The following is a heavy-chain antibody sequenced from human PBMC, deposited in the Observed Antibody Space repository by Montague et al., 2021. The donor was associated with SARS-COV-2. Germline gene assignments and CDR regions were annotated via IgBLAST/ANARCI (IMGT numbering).Heavy chain of an antibody. Sequence: SETLSLTCSVSGGSISTYYWSWIRQPPGKGLEWIGYIYHSGSTNYSPSLKSRVTISIDTSKNQFSLELTSVTAADMAVYYCASPGGYCTGGSCYYVYWGQGTLVAVSS. D-gene: IGHD2-15*01. CDR3: ASPGGYCTGGSCYYVY. CDR1: GGSISTYY. CDR2: IYHSGST. V-gene: IGHV4-59*01. J-gene: IGHJ4*02.